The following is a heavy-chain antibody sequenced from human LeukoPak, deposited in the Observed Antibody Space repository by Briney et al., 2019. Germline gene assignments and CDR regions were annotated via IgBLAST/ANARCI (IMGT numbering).Heavy chain of an antibody. CDR2: ISYDGSNK. Sequence: PGRSLRLSCGASGFTFSSYAMHWVRQAPGKGLEWVAVISYDGSNKYYADSVKGRFTISRDNSKNTLYLQMNSLRAEDTAVYYCARGWSGYDTVAQDAFDIWGQGTMVTVSS. CDR3: ARGWSGYDTVAQDAFDI. D-gene: IGHD5-12*01. J-gene: IGHJ3*02. CDR1: GFTFSSYA. V-gene: IGHV3-30-3*01.